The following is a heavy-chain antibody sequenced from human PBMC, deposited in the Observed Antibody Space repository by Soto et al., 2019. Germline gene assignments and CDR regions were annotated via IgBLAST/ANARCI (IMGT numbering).Heavy chain of an antibody. V-gene: IGHV3-74*01. CDR3: ARASLRFFAIDY. CDR1: GFTFSSYW. CDR2: INSDGSST. J-gene: IGHJ4*02. D-gene: IGHD3-3*01. Sequence: PGGSLRLSCAASGFTFSSYWMHWVRQAPGKGLVWVSRINSDGSSTSYADSVKGRFTISRDNAKNTLYLQMNSLRAEDTAVYYCARASLRFFAIDYWGQGTLVTVSS.